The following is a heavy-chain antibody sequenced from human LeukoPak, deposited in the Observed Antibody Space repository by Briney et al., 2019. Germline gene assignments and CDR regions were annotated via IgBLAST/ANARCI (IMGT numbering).Heavy chain of an antibody. V-gene: IGHV3-21*01. Sequence: GGPLRLSSAASGFTFSSYSMNWVRPAPRKGLEWVSSISSSSSYIYYADSVTGRFTISRDNAKNSLYLQMNSLRAADTAVYYCARDPSYYYYYYYMDVWGKGTTVTVSS. CDR3: ARDPSYYYYYYYMDV. J-gene: IGHJ6*03. CDR2: ISSSSSYI. CDR1: GFTFSSYS.